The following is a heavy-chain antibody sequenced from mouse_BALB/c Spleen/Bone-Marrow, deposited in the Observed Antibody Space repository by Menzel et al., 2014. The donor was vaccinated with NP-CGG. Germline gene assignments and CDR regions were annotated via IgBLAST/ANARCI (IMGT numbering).Heavy chain of an antibody. CDR2: IDPYSGGT. V-gene: IGHV1S135*01. J-gene: IGHJ2*01. CDR1: GYAFTNYN. CDR3: SRGVLAYFDY. Sequence: VQLQQPGPELVKPGASVKGSCKGSGYAFTNYNMKWVKQSHGKSLEWIGYIDPYSGGTNYNQKFRGKATLTVDKSPSTAYMHLNSLTSEDSAVYYCSRGVLAYFDYWGQGTTLTVSS. D-gene: IGHD2-14*01.